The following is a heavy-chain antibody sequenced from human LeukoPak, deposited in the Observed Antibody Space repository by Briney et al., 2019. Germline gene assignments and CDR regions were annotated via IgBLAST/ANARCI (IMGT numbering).Heavy chain of an antibody. CDR1: GFTFSSYG. Sequence: GGSLRLSCAASGFTFSSYGMHWVRQAPGKGLEWVAVISYDGSNKYYADSVKGRFTISRDSSKNTLYLQMNSLRAEDTAVYYCAKSAGSGSYSIDYWGQGTLVTVSS. V-gene: IGHV3-30*18. CDR3: AKSAGSGSYSIDY. D-gene: IGHD3-10*01. CDR2: ISYDGSNK. J-gene: IGHJ4*02.